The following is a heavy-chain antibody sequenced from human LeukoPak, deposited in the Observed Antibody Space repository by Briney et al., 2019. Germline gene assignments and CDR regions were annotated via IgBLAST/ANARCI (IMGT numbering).Heavy chain of an antibody. D-gene: IGHD3-22*01. CDR1: GGSFSGYY. CDR2: INHSGST. Sequence: SETLSLTCAVYGGSFSGYYWSWIRQPPGKGLEWIGEINHSGSTNYNPSLKSRVTISVDTSKTQFSLKLSSVTAADTAVYYCASSPYYYDSSGYYRPWYYFDYWGQGTLVTVSS. J-gene: IGHJ4*02. CDR3: ASSPYYYDSSGYYRPWYYFDY. V-gene: IGHV4-34*01.